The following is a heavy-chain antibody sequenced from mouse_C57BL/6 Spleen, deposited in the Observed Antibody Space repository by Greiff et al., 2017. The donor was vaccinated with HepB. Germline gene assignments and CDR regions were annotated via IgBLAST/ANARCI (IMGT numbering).Heavy chain of an antibody. D-gene: IGHD4-1*01. CDR2: ISSGGDYI. V-gene: IGHV5S21*01. J-gene: IGHJ2*01. Sequence: EVMLVESGEGLVKPGGSLKLSCAASGFTFSSYAMSWVRQTPEKRLEWVAYISSGGDYIYYADTVKGRFTISRDNARNTLYLQMSSLKSEDTAMYYCTRQTGTWYFDYWGQGTTLTVSS. CDR1: GFTFSSYA. CDR3: TRQTGTWYFDY.